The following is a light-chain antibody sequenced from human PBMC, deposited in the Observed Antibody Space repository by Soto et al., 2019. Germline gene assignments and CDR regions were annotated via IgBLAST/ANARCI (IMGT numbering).Light chain of an antibody. Sequence: IVLTQSPGTLSLSQGERTTLSCRASQGISRYLAWYQQKPGQGPRLLIYGASSRATGIPARFSGSGSGTDFTLTINRLEPEDFALYYCQQYGSSPPTFGQGTKVDIK. CDR1: QGISRY. J-gene: IGKJ1*01. CDR2: GAS. V-gene: IGKV3-20*01. CDR3: QQYGSSPPT.